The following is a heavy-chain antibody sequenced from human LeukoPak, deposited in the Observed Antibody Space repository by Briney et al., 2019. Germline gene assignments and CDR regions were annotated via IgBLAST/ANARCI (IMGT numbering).Heavy chain of an antibody. V-gene: IGHV3-48*03. CDR1: GFTLSSYE. Sequence: PGGSLRLSCAASGFTLSSYEMNWVRQAPGKGLEWVSYISSSGSTIYYADYVKGRFTISKDNAKNSLYLQMNSLRAEDTAVYYCARDQAWYDSSLRPNAFDIWGQGTIVSVSS. CDR2: ISSSGSTI. CDR3: ARDQAWYDSSLRPNAFDI. J-gene: IGHJ3*02. D-gene: IGHD3-22*01.